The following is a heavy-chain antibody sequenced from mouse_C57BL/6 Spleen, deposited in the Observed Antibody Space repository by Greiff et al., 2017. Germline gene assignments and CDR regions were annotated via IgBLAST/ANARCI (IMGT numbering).Heavy chain of an antibody. CDR3: ARSYDYDWAMDY. CDR1: GYTFTSYT. CDR2: INPSSGYT. D-gene: IGHD2-4*01. J-gene: IGHJ4*01. V-gene: IGHV1-4*01. Sequence: VQVVESGAELARPGASVKMSCKASGYTFTSYTMHWVKQRPGQGLEWIGYINPSSGYTKYNQKFKDKATLTADKSSSTAYMQLSSLTSEDSAVYYCARSYDYDWAMDYWGQGTSVTVSS.